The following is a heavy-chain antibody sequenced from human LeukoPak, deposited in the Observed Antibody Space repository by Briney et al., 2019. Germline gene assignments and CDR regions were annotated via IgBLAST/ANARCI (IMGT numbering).Heavy chain of an antibody. CDR1: GYTFTGYY. J-gene: IGHJ4*02. V-gene: IGHV1-2*04. D-gene: IGHD3-10*01. CDR3: ARADTTYGSGSYFTFDY. Sequence: ASVKVSCKASGYTFTGYYTHWARQAPGQGLEWMGWINPNSGGTNYAQKFQGWVTMTRDTSISTAYMELSRLRSDDTAVYYCARADTTYGSGSYFTFDYWGQGTLVTVSS. CDR2: INPNSGGT.